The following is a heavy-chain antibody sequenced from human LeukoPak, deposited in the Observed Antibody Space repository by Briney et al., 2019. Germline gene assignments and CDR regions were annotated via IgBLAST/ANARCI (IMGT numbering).Heavy chain of an antibody. J-gene: IGHJ3*02. CDR1: GFTFSSYT. CDR2: ISSGSSYK. D-gene: IGHD3-22*01. Sequence: GGSLRLSCAASGFTFSSYTMNWVRQAPGKGLEWVSSISSGSSYKNYVDSMKGRFTISRDNAKNSLYLQMNSLRAEDTAVYYCARDSHYYYDSSGYLFGAFDIWGQGTMVTVSS. V-gene: IGHV3-21*01. CDR3: ARDSHYYYDSSGYLFGAFDI.